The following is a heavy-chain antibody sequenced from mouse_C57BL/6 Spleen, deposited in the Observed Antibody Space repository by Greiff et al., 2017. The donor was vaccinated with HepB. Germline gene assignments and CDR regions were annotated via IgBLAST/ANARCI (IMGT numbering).Heavy chain of an antibody. CDR2: INPNNGGT. D-gene: IGHD1-1*01. CDR1: GYTFTDYY. J-gene: IGHJ2*01. CDR3: ARYDGSRFFDY. Sequence: EVQLQQSGPELVKPGASVKISCKASGYTFTDYYMNWVKQSHGKSLEWIGDINPNNGGTSYNQKFKGKATLTVDKSSSTAYMELRSLTSEDSAVYYCARYDGSRFFDYWGQGTTLTVSS. V-gene: IGHV1-26*01.